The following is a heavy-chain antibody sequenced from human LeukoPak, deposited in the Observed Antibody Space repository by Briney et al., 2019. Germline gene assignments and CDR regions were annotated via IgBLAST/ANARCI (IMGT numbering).Heavy chain of an antibody. Sequence: PGGSLRLSCAASGFTFSSYWMHWVRQAPGKGLVWVSRINTDGTSTYHVDSVKGRLTISRDNAKNTLYLQLNSLRVEDTAVYYCARCGYCSGGDCSLSCPDFWGQGTLVTVSS. D-gene: IGHD2-21*02. CDR1: GFTFSSYW. V-gene: IGHV3-74*01. J-gene: IGHJ4*02. CDR3: ARCGYCSGGDCSLSCPDF. CDR2: INTDGTST.